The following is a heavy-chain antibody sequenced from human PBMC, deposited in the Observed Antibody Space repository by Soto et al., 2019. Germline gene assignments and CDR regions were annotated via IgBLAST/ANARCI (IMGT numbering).Heavy chain of an antibody. Sequence: GGSLRLSCATSGFTFNNAWMNWVRQAPGKGLEWVGRIKSETDGETTDYAAPVKGRFTISRDDSKNMLYLQMNSLKTEDTAVYFCAASSWLCVVSVCSLSWGQGTRVTVSS. J-gene: IGHJ5*02. CDR2: IKSETDGETT. CDR3: AASSWLCVVSVCSLS. CDR1: GFTFNNAW. V-gene: IGHV3-15*07. D-gene: IGHD6-13*01.